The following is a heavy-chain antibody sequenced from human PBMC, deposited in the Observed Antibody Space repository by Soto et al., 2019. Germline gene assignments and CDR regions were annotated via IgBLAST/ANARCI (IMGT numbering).Heavy chain of an antibody. CDR3: AIVPAAYYYYAMDV. D-gene: IGHD2-2*01. Sequence: PRRSLRLSCEAPGFTFSTYWMRSVRQTPGRGLEWISYISRDSDKIYYADSVKGRFTISRDNAENSLYLQMDNVTAADPALYYCAIVPAAYYYYAMDVWGHGTTVSVPS. J-gene: IGHJ6*02. CDR2: ISRDSDKI. CDR1: GFTFSTYW. V-gene: IGHV3-48*04.